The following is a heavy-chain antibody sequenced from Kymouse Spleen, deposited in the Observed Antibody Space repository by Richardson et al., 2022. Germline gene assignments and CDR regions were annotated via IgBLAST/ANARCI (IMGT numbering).Heavy chain of an antibody. CDR3: ARRDYNWNYDWFDP. CDR2: IWYDGSNK. D-gene: IGHD1-7*01. V-gene: IGHV3-33*01. CDR1: GFTFSSYG. Sequence: QVQLVESGGGVVQPGRSLRLSCAASGFTFSSYGMHWVRQAPGKGLEWVAVIWYDGSNKYYADSVKGRFTISRDNSKNTLYLQMNSLRAEDTAVYYCARRDYNWNYDWFDPWGQGTLVTVSS. J-gene: IGHJ5*02.